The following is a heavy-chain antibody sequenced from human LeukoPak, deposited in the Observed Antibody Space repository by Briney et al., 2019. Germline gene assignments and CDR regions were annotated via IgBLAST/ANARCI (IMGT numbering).Heavy chain of an antibody. D-gene: IGHD2-2*02. J-gene: IGHJ4*02. CDR2: ISSSSSYI. CDR1: GFTFSSYS. CDR3: ARDLGYCSSTSCYNDFDY. V-gene: IGHV3-21*01. Sequence: GGSLRLSCAASGFTFSSYSMNWVRQAPGKGLEWVSSISSSSSYIYYADSVKGRFTISRDNAKNSLYLQMNSLRAEDTAVYYCARDLGYCSSTSCYNDFDYWGQGTLVTVSS.